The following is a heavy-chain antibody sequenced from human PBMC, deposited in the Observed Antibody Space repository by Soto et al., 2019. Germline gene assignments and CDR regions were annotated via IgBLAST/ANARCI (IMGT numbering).Heavy chain of an antibody. CDR1: GGSITSSNW. Sequence: PSETLSHSCPVSGGSITSSNWWSWVLQPPGKGLEWIGEIYHSGSTNYNPSLKSRVTISVDKSKNQFSLKLSSVTAADTAVYYCARARKPGSYDYYYYGMDVWGQGTTVP. CDR2: IYHSGST. V-gene: IGHV4-4*02. J-gene: IGHJ6*02. D-gene: IGHD3-16*01. CDR3: ARARKPGSYDYYYYGMDV.